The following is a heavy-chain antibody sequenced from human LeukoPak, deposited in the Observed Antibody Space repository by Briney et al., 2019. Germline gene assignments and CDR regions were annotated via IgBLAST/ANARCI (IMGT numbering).Heavy chain of an antibody. CDR2: INSDNGNK. Sequence: ASVKVSCKASGHTFFNFGVTWVRQAPGQGIEWMGWINSDNGNKNYAQKFQGRVTMNIDTSTNTAYMELRSLTSDDTAVYFCAKNRGNTWWSLVDHWGQGTLVTVSS. V-gene: IGHV1-18*01. CDR3: AKNRGNTWWSLVDH. D-gene: IGHD3-16*01. CDR1: GHTFFNFG. J-gene: IGHJ4*02.